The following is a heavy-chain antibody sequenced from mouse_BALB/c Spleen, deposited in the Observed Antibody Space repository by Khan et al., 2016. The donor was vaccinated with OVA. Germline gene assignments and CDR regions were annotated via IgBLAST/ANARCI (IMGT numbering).Heavy chain of an antibody. D-gene: IGHD1-1*01. J-gene: IGHJ3*01. V-gene: IGHV5-6*01. CDR1: GFTFSTYG. CDR2: VSTGGTYT. Sequence: EVELVESGGDLVKPGGSLKLSCVASGFTFSTYGMSWVRQAPDKRLEWVATVSTGGTYTDYPDSVKGRFTISRDNAKNTLYLQMSGLRSEDTAMFYCTRLAYYYDSEGFAYWGQGTLVTVS. CDR3: TRLAYYYDSEGFAY.